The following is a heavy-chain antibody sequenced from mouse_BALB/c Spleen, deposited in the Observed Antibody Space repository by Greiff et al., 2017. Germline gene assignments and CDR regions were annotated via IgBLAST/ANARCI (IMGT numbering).Heavy chain of an antibody. J-gene: IGHJ1*01. CDR1: GFSLSTSGMG. CDR3: ARKDWDEGYFDV. Sequence: QVTLKESGPGILQPSQTLSLTCSFSGFSLSTSGMGVSWIRQPSGKGLEWLAHIYWDDDKRYNPSLKSRLTISKDTSRNQVFLKITSVDTADTATYYCARKDWDEGYFDVWGAGTTVTVSS. CDR2: IYWDDDK. D-gene: IGHD4-1*01. V-gene: IGHV8-12*01.